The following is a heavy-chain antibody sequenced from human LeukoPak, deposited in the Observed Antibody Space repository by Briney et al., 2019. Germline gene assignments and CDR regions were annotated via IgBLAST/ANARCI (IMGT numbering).Heavy chain of an antibody. J-gene: IGHJ3*02. V-gene: IGHV4-4*07. CDR3: ARGRTAVRYGRAFDI. CDR2: IYTSGST. Sequence: SETLSLTCTVSGGSISSYYWSWIRQPAGKGLEWIGRIYTSGSTNYNPPLKSRVTMSVDTSKNQFSLKLSSVTAADTAVYYCARGRTAVRYGRAFDIWGQGTMVTVSS. D-gene: IGHD6-19*01. CDR1: GGSISSYY.